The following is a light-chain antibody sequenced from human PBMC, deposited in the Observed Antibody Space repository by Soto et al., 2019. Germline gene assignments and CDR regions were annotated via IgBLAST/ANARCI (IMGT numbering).Light chain of an antibody. J-gene: IGLJ3*02. CDR2: EVS. CDR1: SSDVGGYNS. CDR3: SSYTTSSTRV. V-gene: IGLV2-14*01. Sequence: QSALTQPASVSGSLGQSISISCTGTSSDVGGYNSVSWYQQYPDKAPKLMIYEVSNRPSGVSNRFSGSNSGNTASLTISGLQAEDEADYYCSSYTTSSTRVFGGGTKLTVL.